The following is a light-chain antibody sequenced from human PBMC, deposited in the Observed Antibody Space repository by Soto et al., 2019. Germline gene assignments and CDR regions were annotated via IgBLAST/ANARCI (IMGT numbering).Light chain of an antibody. CDR2: DVR. V-gene: IGLV2-14*03. CDR3: TSYRTISTLV. Sequence: QSALTQPASVSGSPGQSITISCTGTSSDIGDYNFVSWYQQHPGKAPRLMIYDVRNRPSGVSTRFSGSKSGNTASLTISGLEAVDDADYYCTSYRTISTLVFGGGTKLTVL. CDR1: SSDIGDYNF. J-gene: IGLJ2*01.